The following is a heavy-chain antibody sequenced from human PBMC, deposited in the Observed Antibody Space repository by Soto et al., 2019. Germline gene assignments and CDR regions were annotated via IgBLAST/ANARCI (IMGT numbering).Heavy chain of an antibody. CDR1: GGTFSSYA. J-gene: IGHJ6*02. CDR2: IIPIFGTA. D-gene: IGHD6-6*01. CDR3: ARGQGSSSGYYGMDV. V-gene: IGHV1-69*13. Sequence: ASVKVSCTASGGTFSSYAISWVRQAPGQGLEWMGGIIPIFGTANYAQKFQGRVTITADESTSTAYMELSSLRSEDTAVYYCARGQGSSSGYYGMDVWGQGTTVTVSS.